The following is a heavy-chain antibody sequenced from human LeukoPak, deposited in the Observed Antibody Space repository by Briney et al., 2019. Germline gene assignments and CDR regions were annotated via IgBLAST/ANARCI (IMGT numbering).Heavy chain of an antibody. J-gene: IGHJ4*02. V-gene: IGHV4-30-2*01. CDR1: GGSLSSGGYS. CDR3: ARLVNAPYGDYFHY. D-gene: IGHD4-17*01. CDR2: IYHSGRT. Sequence: SETLSLTCAVSGGSLSSGGYSGSWIWQPPGRGLEWIGYIYHSGRTYYNRSLKSRVTISLDRSKNHFSLKQSAVTAPATAVVFWARLVNAPYGDYFHYWPQGTLLPVSS.